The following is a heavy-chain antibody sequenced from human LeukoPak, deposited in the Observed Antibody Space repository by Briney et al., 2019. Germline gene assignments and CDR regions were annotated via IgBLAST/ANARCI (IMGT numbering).Heavy chain of an antibody. CDR3: ARGGFPIDY. D-gene: IGHD2/OR15-2a*01. CDR2: ISTSGSTM. Sequence: GRSLRLSCAASGFTFSDYEMNWVRQAPGKGLECLSFISTSGSTMYYADSVKGRFTISRDNAKNSLSLQMNSLRAEDSAVYYCARGGFPIDYWGQGTLVTVSS. CDR1: GFTFSDYE. V-gene: IGHV3-48*03. J-gene: IGHJ4*02.